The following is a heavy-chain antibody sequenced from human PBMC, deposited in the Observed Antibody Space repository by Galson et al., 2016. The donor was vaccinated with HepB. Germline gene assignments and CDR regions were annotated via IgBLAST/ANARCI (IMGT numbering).Heavy chain of an antibody. D-gene: IGHD1-14*01. CDR3: ARDLWGDCRTTTCSHLDS. CDR2: ISGAGSST. V-gene: IGHV3-23*01. J-gene: IGHJ4*02. CDR1: GFTFSSYG. Sequence: SLRLSCAASGFTFSSYGMNWVRQAPGKGLEWVSAISGAGSSTYYADSVKGRFTVSKDNSNNMLYLQMNSLRVEDTAVYYCARDLWGDCRTTTCSHLDSWGQVTRVTGSS.